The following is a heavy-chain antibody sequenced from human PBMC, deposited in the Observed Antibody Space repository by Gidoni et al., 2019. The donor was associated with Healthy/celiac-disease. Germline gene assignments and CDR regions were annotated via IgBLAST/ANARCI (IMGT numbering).Heavy chain of an antibody. CDR3: ARDRGGSYDIEYYYYMDV. CDR1: GGTFVRFA. J-gene: IGHJ6*03. D-gene: IGHD1-26*01. CDR2: IIPIFSTA. Sequence: QMVQSGAEVKQPGSSVTVSCKASGGTFVRFAIRWVRQDPGKGLEWMGGIIPIFSTANYAQKYQGRVTSTADESTSTAYRELGSLRAEDTAVYYCARDRGGSYDIEYYYYMDVWGKGTTVTVSS. V-gene: IGHV1-69*01.